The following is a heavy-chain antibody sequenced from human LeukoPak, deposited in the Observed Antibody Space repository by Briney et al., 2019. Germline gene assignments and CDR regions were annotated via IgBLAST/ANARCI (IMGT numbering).Heavy chain of an antibody. CDR3: ARDQYDTWSRRGNFDS. CDR1: GFTFSNYA. Sequence: PGGSLRLSCAASGFTFSNYAMHWVRQAPGKGLEWVAVIWYDGSPKYYPDSVKGRFTISRDNTKNSLYLQMNSLRVEDTAVFYCARDQYDTWSRRGNFDSWGQGTLVIVSS. J-gene: IGHJ4*02. CDR2: IWYDGSPK. D-gene: IGHD3-3*01. V-gene: IGHV3-33*01.